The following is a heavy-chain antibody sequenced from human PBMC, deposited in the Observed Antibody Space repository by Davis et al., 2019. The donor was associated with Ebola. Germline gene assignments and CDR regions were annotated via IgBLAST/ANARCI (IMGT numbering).Heavy chain of an antibody. Sequence: HSQTLSLTCAISGDSVSSSSGAWNWIRQSPSRGLERLGRTYYGSKWNNDYAVSVKSRIIINPDTSKNQFSLQLNSVTPEDTAVYYCAMGWMQGGLANWGQGTLVTVSS. CDR2: TYYGSKWNN. V-gene: IGHV6-1*01. CDR1: GDSVSSSSGA. J-gene: IGHJ4*02. D-gene: IGHD5-18*01. CDR3: AMGWMQGGLAN.